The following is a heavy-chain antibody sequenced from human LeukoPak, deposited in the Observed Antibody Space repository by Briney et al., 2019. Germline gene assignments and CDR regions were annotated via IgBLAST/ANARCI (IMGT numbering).Heavy chain of an antibody. J-gene: IGHJ4*02. D-gene: IGHD6-19*01. V-gene: IGHV4-59*01. CDR1: GGSISSYF. CDR2: IYYSGST. Sequence: SETLSLTCTVSGGSISSYFWSWIRQPPGKGLEWIGYIYYSGSTNYNPSLKSRVTISVDTSKNQFSLKQSSVTAADTAVYYCARGTIAVAGTGLDYWGQGTLVTVSS. CDR3: ARGTIAVAGTGLDY.